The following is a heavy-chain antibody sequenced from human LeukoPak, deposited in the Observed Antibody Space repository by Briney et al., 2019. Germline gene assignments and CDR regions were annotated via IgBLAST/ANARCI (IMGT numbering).Heavy chain of an antibody. CDR1: GGTFSSYA. Sequence: ASVKVSCKASGGTFSSYAISWVRQAPGQGLEWMGGIIPIFGTANYAQKLQGRVTMTTDTSTSTAYMELRSLRSDDTAVYYCARDAGRRGSYSVYWGQGTLVTVSS. CDR2: IIPIFGTA. CDR3: ARDAGRRGSYSVY. D-gene: IGHD1-26*01. V-gene: IGHV1-69*05. J-gene: IGHJ4*02.